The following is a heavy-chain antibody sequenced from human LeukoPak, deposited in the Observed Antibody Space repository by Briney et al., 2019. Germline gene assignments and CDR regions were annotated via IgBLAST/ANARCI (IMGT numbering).Heavy chain of an antibody. CDR2: INHSGST. D-gene: IGHD3-9*01. CDR3: ARGRSYDILTGPQNWFDP. Sequence: PSETLSLTCAVSGGSISSSTNWWSWVRQPPGKGLEWIGEINHSGSTNYNPSLKSRVTISVDTSKNQFSLKLSSVTAADTAVYYCARGRSYDILTGPQNWFDPWGQGTLVTVSS. V-gene: IGHV4-4*02. J-gene: IGHJ5*02. CDR1: GGSISSSTNW.